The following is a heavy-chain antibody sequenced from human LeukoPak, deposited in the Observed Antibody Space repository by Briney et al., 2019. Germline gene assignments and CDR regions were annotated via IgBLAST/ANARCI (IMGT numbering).Heavy chain of an antibody. CDR2: IIPILGTA. V-gene: IGHV1-69*11. CDR1: GGTFSSYA. CDR3: ARQGSTTGGWFDP. J-gene: IGHJ5*02. D-gene: IGHD2-2*01. Sequence: SVKVSCKASGGTFSSYAISWVRQAPGQGLEWMGRIIPILGTANYAQKFQGRVTITADESTSTAYMELSSLRSEDTAVYYCARQGSTTGGWFDPCGQGTLVTVSS.